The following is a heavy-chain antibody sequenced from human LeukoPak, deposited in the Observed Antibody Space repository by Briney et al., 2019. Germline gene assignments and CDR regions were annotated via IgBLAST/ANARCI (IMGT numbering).Heavy chain of an antibody. D-gene: IGHD6-19*01. Sequence: GSLRLSCTVSGGSISSYYWSWIRQPPGKGLEWIGYIYYSGSTNYNPSLKSRVTISVDTSKNQFSLKLSSVTAADTTVYYCARTDSSGWYAYYFDYWGQGTLVTVSS. CDR3: ARTDSSGWYAYYFDY. J-gene: IGHJ4*02. CDR1: GGSISSYY. V-gene: IGHV4-59*01. CDR2: IYYSGST.